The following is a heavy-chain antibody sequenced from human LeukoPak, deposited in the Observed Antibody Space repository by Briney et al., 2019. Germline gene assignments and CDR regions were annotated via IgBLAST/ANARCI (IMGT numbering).Heavy chain of an antibody. CDR1: GFTFSSYG. CDR2: ISTSSNRI. D-gene: IGHD6-19*01. V-gene: IGHV3-48*02. J-gene: IGHJ4*02. Sequence: GGSLRLSCAASGFTFSSYGTNWVRQAPGKGLEWVSYISTSSNRIDYADSVKGRFTMSRDNAKNLLYLQMNSLRDEDTAMYYCARVSAPGTSGWYFGYWGQGTLVTVSS. CDR3: ARVSAPGTSGWYFGY.